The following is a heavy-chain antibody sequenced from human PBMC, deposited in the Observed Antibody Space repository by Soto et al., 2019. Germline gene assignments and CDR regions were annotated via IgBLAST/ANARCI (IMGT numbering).Heavy chain of an antibody. CDR2: ISGVDNST. CDR1: GFTFSSYA. Sequence: GGSLRLSLAASGFTFSSYAMSWVRQAPGKGLEWVSAISGVDNSTYYADSVKGRFTISRDNSKNTLYLQMSSLRADDTAVYYCAPMGVGGQGTTVTVSS. V-gene: IGHV3-23*01. J-gene: IGHJ6*02. CDR3: APMGV.